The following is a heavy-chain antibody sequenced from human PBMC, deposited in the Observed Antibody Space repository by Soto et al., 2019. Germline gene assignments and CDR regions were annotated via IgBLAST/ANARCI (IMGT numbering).Heavy chain of an antibody. V-gene: IGHV3-33*01. J-gene: IGHJ3*02. CDR3: ARVLRSFDWDYALDI. CDR2: IWNDGINK. CDR1: GFSFSAYG. D-gene: IGHD3-9*01. Sequence: QVQLVESGGGVVQPGRSLRLSCEASGFSFSAYGMHWVRQAPGKGLEWVAAIWNDGINKYYADSVKGRFTISRDNSKNTLYLQMNSLRAEDTAVYYCARVLRSFDWDYALDIWGQGAMVTVSS.